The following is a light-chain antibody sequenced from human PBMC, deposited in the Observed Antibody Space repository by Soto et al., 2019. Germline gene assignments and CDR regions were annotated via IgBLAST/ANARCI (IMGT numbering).Light chain of an antibody. Sequence: QAVVTQPPSASGTPGQRVTISCSGSSSNIGSNTVNWYQQLPGTAPKLLIYSNNQRPSGVPDRFSGSKSGTSASLAISGLQSEDEDDYYCAAWDDSLKGKVFGGGTKLTVL. V-gene: IGLV1-44*01. CDR2: SNN. J-gene: IGLJ2*01. CDR3: AAWDDSLKGKV. CDR1: SSNIGSNT.